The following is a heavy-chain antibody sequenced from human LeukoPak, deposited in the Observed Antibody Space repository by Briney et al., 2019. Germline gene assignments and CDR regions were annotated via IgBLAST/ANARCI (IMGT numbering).Heavy chain of an antibody. V-gene: IGHV1-24*01. D-gene: IGHD5-18*01. Sequence: ASVKVSCKVSGYTLTELSMHWVRQAPGKGLEWMGGFDPEDGETIYAQKFQGRVTMTEDTSTDTAYMELSSLRSDDTAVYYCARGVDTAVIPYDYYYMDVWGIGTTVIVSS. J-gene: IGHJ6*03. CDR3: ARGVDTAVIPYDYYYMDV. CDR2: FDPEDGET. CDR1: GYTLTELS.